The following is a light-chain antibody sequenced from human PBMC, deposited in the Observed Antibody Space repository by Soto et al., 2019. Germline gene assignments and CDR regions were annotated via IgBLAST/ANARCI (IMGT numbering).Light chain of an antibody. V-gene: IGLV2-11*01. CDR3: CSDAGSYV. J-gene: IGLJ1*01. Sequence: QSVLTQPRSVSGSPGQSVTISCTGTSSDVGGYNYVSWYQQYPGKAPKLMIYDVSKRPSGVPDRFSGSKSGNTASLTISGLQAEDEADYYCCSDAGSYVFGTGTKLTVL. CDR1: SSDVGGYNY. CDR2: DVS.